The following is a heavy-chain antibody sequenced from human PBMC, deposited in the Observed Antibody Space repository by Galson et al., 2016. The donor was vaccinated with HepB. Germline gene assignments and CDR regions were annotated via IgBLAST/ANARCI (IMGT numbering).Heavy chain of an antibody. J-gene: IGHJ4*02. CDR1: GFTFGSYS. CDR2: ISRSSSTL. CDR3: ARDCSGGGCGRSFDL. D-gene: IGHD2-21*01. Sequence: SLRLSCAASGFTFGSYSMNWVRQAPGKGLEWVSCISRSSSTLYYADSVKGRFTISRDNAKNSLYLQMSSLRVEDTAVYYCARDCSGGGCGRSFDLWGQGTVVTVSS. V-gene: IGHV3-48*04.